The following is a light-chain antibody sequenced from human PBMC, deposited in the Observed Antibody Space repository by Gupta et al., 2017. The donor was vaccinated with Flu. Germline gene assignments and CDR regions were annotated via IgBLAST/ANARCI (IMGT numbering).Light chain of an antibody. V-gene: IGKV1-5*03. J-gene: IGKJ1*01. Sequence: HQKQLKAPKLLIHTASSLERGVPSRFSGSGSGPEFTLTISGLQPDDYASYFCQQSERVPSVFGQGTKV. CDR3: QQSERVPSV. CDR2: TAS.